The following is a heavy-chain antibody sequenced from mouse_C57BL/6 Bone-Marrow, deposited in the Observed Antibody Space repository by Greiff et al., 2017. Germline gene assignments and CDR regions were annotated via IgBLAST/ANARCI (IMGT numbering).Heavy chain of an antibody. CDR2: IFPGSGST. V-gene: IGHV1-75*01. J-gene: IGHJ4*01. D-gene: IGHD2-4*01. Sequence: VQLQQSGPELVKPGASVKISCKASGYTFTDYYINWVEQRPGQGLEWIGWIFPGSGSTYYNEKFKGKATLTVDKSSSTAYMLLSSLTSEDSAVYFCARWNDYDRLYYAMDYWGQGTSVTVSS. CDR3: ARWNDYDRLYYAMDY. CDR1: GYTFTDYY.